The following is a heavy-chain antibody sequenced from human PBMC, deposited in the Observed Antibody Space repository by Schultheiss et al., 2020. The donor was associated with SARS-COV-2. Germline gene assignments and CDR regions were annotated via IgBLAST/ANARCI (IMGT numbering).Heavy chain of an antibody. J-gene: IGHJ4*02. V-gene: IGHV4-59*01. Sequence: SETLSLTCAVYGGSFSGYYWSWIRQHPGKGLEWIGYIYYSGSTNYNPSLKSRVTMSVDTPKNQFSLKLTSLTAADTAVYYCARGDRGRVPDYWGQGALVTVSS. CDR1: GGSFSGYY. D-gene: IGHD1-14*01. CDR3: ARGDRGRVPDY. CDR2: IYYSGST.